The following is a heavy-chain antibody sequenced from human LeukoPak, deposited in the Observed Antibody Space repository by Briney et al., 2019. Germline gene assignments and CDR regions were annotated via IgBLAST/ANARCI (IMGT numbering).Heavy chain of an antibody. CDR2: INDYGDTT. Sequence: GGSLRLSCSASGFTFSSCAMHWVRQAPGMGLEYVSGINDYGDTTHYGDSVRGRATISRHDSKNTVHLQMSSLRAEDTAIYYCVKDLSGYYSFEFWGQGTLVTVSS. CDR3: VKDLSGYYSFEF. J-gene: IGHJ4*02. D-gene: IGHD5-12*01. CDR1: GFTFSSCA. V-gene: IGHV3-64D*09.